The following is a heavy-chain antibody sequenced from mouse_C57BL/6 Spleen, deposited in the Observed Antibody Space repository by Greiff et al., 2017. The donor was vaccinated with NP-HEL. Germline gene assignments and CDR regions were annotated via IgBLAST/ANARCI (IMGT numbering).Heavy chain of an antibody. V-gene: IGHV5-6*01. Sequence: EVKLMESGGDLVKPGGSLKLSCAASGFTFSSYGMSWVRQTPDKRLEWVATISSGGSYTYYPDSVKGRFTISRDNAKNTLYLQMSSLKSEDTAMYYCASLITTETWFAYWGQGTLVTVSA. J-gene: IGHJ3*01. CDR2: ISSGGSYT. D-gene: IGHD1-1*01. CDR3: ASLITTETWFAY. CDR1: GFTFSSYG.